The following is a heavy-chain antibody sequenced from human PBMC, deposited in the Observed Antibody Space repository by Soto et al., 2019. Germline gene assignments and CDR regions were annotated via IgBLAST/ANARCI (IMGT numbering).Heavy chain of an antibody. CDR2: INSDGSST. J-gene: IGHJ4*02. D-gene: IGHD3-10*01. CDR1: GFTFSSYW. Sequence: VGSLRLSCAASGFTFSSYWMHWVRQAPGKGLVWVSRINSDGSSTSYADSVKGRFTISRDNAKNSLSLQMNSLRAEDTAVYYCARGSLVRVINAHFDFWGQGTRGTVSS. V-gene: IGHV3-74*01. CDR3: ARGSLVRVINAHFDF.